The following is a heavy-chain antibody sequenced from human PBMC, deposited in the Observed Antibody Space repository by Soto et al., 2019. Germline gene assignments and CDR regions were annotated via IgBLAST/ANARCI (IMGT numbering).Heavy chain of an antibody. V-gene: IGHV4-31*03. Sequence: QVQLQESGPGLVKPSQTLSLTCTVSGGSMNSGGYCWNWIRQHPGEGLEWIGCISYGGTTSYNPSLKIRVTIAVDTSKNQFSLKLSSVTAAATAVYYCSRGILVWGQGTLITVSS. J-gene: IGHJ4*02. D-gene: IGHD2-15*01. CDR3: SRGILV. CDR1: GGSMNSGGYC. CDR2: ISYGGTT.